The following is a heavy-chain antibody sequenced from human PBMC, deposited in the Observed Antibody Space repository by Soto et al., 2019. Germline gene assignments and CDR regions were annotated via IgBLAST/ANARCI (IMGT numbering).Heavy chain of an antibody. D-gene: IGHD2-8*02. CDR3: AIFVYTYDDVRTGYSVLAY. CDR2: LSGSGVST. V-gene: IGHV3-23*01. Sequence: KGLVWVSALSGSGVSTYYADSVMGRFTISRDNSKNTVYLQMNSLRAEDTAVYYCAIFVYTYDDVRTGYSVLAYWGKGTL. J-gene: IGHJ4*02.